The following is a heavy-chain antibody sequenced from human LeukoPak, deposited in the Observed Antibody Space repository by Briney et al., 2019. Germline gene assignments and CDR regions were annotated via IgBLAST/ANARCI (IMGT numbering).Heavy chain of an antibody. V-gene: IGHV3-23*01. CDR1: GFTFSSYS. CDR3: AKARGTDYGDYVIFDY. CDR2: TSGSGDDR. J-gene: IGHJ4*01. Sequence: GGSLRLSCAASGFTFSSYSMNWVRQAPGKGLEWVSSTSGSGDDRYYADSVKGRFTISRDNSKSTLYLQMSSLRAEDTALYYCAKARGTDYGDYVIFDYWGHGTLVTVSS. D-gene: IGHD4-17*01.